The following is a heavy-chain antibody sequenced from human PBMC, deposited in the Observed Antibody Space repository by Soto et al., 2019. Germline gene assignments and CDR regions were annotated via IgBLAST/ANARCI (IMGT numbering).Heavy chain of an antibody. V-gene: IGHV4-30-2*01. J-gene: IGHJ4*02. Sequence: PSETLSLTCAVSAGSISSVGNSWSWIRQPPGKGLDWIAYIYHSGSSYYNPSVEGRVSISVDKSKNQFSLKLTSVTAADTAVYYYARGRCLAPLDSWGRGSRVTGSS. CDR2: IYHSGSS. CDR1: AGSISSVGNS. CDR3: ARGRCLAPLDS. D-gene: IGHD3-16*01.